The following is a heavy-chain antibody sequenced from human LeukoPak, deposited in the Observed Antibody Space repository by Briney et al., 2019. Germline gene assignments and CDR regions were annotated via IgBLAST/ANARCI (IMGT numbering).Heavy chain of an antibody. CDR1: GYTFTRHY. CDR2: INPSGGST. CDR3: ATPDYGGNSGGGDY. V-gene: IGHV1-46*01. Sequence: VASVKVSCKASGYTFTRHYMHWVRQAPGQWLEWMGIINPSGGSTSYAQKFQGRVTMTRDTSTSTVYMELSSLRSEDTAVYYCATPDYGGNSGGGDYWGQGTLVTVSS. D-gene: IGHD4-23*01. J-gene: IGHJ4*02.